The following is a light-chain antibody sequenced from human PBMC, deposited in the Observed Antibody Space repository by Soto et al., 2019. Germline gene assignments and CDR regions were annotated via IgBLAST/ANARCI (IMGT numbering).Light chain of an antibody. J-gene: IGKJ3*01. Sequence: DIQLTQSPSFLSASVGDRVTITCRASQDITSYVAWYQQQPEKAPKLLIFATSKLQSGVPSRFSGSGSGTEFTLTISSLQPEDFATYYCQQVQGFPFTFDPGTTVDIK. CDR1: QDITSY. V-gene: IGKV1-9*01. CDR2: ATS. CDR3: QQVQGFPFT.